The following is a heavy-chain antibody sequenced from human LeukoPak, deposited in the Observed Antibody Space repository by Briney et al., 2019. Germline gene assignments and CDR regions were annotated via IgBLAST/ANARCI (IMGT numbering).Heavy chain of an antibody. V-gene: IGHV5-51*01. CDR1: GYSFNAYY. CDR2: IYPGDSDT. Sequence: GESLKISCKGSGYSFNAYYIAWVRQMPGKDLEWMGAIYPGDSDTTYSPSLQGQVTISADRSATTAYLQWNSLKASDTAIYYSARLMTLVRGGLKRLPRSCGMDVWGQGTTVTVS. CDR3: ARLMTLVRGGLKRLPRSCGMDV. J-gene: IGHJ6*02. D-gene: IGHD3-10*01.